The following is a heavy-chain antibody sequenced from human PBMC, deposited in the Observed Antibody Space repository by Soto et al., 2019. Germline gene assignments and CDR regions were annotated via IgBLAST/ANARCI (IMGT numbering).Heavy chain of an antibody. V-gene: IGHV1-46*01. Sequence: ASVKVSCEASGYTFTSYYMHWVRQAPGQGLEWMGIINPSGGSTSYAQKFQGRVTMTRDTSTRTVYMELSSLRSEDTAVYYCARGNFWSGSRGYYYYYGMDVWGQGTTVTVSS. CDR1: GYTFTSYY. J-gene: IGHJ6*02. D-gene: IGHD3-3*01. CDR2: INPSGGST. CDR3: ARGNFWSGSRGYYYYYGMDV.